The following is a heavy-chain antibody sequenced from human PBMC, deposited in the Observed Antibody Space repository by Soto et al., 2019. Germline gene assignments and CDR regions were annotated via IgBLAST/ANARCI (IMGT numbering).Heavy chain of an antibody. J-gene: IGHJ5*02. V-gene: IGHV1-8*01. D-gene: IGHD3-9*01. CDR1: GYTVTSYD. CDR3: ARAFPLRYFAWLEGNAGWFDP. CDR2: MDPNSGNT. Sequence: GASVKVSCKASGYTVTSYDINWVRQATGQGLEWMGWMDPNSGNTGYAQEFQGRVTMTRNTSISTAYMELSSLRSEDTAVYYCARAFPLRYFAWLEGNAGWFDPWG.